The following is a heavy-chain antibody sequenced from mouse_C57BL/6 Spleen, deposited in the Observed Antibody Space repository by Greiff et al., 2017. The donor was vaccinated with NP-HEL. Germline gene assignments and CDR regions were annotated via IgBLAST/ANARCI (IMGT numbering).Heavy chain of an antibody. J-gene: IGHJ4*01. V-gene: IGHV1-55*01. Sequence: QVQLQQPGAELVKPGASVKMSCKASGYTFTSYWITWVKQRPGQGLEWIGDIYPGSGSTNYNEKFKSKATLTVDTSSSTAYMQLSSLTSEDSAIYYCARGALHYGSRRDYAMDYWGQGTSVTVSS. CDR1: GYTFTSYW. D-gene: IGHD1-1*01. CDR2: IYPGSGST. CDR3: ARGALHYGSRRDYAMDY.